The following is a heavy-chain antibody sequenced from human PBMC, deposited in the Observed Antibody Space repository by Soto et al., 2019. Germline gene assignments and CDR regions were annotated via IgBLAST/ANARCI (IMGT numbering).Heavy chain of an antibody. J-gene: IGHJ4*02. CDR2: ISDFGGST. Sequence: GGSLRLSCEASGFTFSSYAMSWVRQAPGKGLEWVSAISDFGGSTYYADSVKGRFTISRDNAKNTLYLQLNSLRAEDTAVYYCAKDSVGTNTYYFAYSAQGALVTVSS. V-gene: IGHV3-23*01. CDR3: AKDSVGTNTYYFAY. CDR1: GFTFSSYA. D-gene: IGHD1-1*01.